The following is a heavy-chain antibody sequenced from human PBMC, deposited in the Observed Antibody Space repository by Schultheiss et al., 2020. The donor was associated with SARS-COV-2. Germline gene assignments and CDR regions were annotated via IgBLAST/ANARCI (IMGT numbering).Heavy chain of an antibody. V-gene: IGHV3-30*03. CDR3: AREKITIFGVVIRYYFDY. CDR2: ISYDGSNK. Sequence: GGSLRLSCAASGFTFSSYGMHWVRQAPGKGLEWVAVISYDGSNKYYADSVKGRFTISRDNSKNTLYLQMNSLRAEDTAVYYCAREKITIFGVVIRYYFDYWGQGTLVTVSS. D-gene: IGHD3-3*01. CDR1: GFTFSSYG. J-gene: IGHJ4*02.